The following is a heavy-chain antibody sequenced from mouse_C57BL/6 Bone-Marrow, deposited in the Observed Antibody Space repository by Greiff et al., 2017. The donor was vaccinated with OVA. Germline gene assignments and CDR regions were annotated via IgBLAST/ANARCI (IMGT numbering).Heavy chain of an antibody. CDR1: GYTFTGYW. D-gene: IGHD1-1*01. Sequence: QVQLQQPGAELMKPGASVKLSCKATGYTFTGYWIEWVKQRPGHGLEWIGEILPGSGSTNYNEKFKGKATFTADTSSNTAYMQLSSLTTEDSAIYYGDHREWENFITTVVARDWGQGTTLTVSS. J-gene: IGHJ2*01. CDR2: ILPGSGST. V-gene: IGHV1-9*01. CDR3: DHREWENFITTVVARD.